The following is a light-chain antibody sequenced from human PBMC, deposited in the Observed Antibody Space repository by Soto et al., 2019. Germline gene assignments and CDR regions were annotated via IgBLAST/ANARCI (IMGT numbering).Light chain of an antibody. V-gene: IGLV2-14*01. Sequence: QSVLTQPASVSGSPGQSITISCTGTSSDVGGYNYVSWYQQHPGKAPKLMIYDVSNRPAGVSNRFSGSKSGNTASLTIAGRQAEDEADYDCSSYTSSSTLVFGGGTQLTVL. CDR1: SSDVGGYNY. J-gene: IGLJ2*01. CDR3: SSYTSSSTLV. CDR2: DVS.